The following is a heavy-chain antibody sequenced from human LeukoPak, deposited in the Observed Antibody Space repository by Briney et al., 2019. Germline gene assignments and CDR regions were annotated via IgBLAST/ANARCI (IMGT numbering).Heavy chain of an antibody. J-gene: IGHJ2*01. V-gene: IGHV3-23*01. D-gene: IGHD4-23*01. Sequence: GGSLRLSCAASGFTFTSYAMRWIRQAPAKGLEWVSAITYGGDNKYYPDSVKGRFTISSYNSKNTLYLQMNSLRAEDAATYYCAKPRAMSTGVGRYFDFWGRGTLVTVSS. CDR3: AKPRAMSTGVGRYFDF. CDR2: ITYGGDNK. CDR1: GFTFTSYA.